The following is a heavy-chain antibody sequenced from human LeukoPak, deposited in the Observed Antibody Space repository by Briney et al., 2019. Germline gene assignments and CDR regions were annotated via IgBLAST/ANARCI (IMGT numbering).Heavy chain of an antibody. V-gene: IGHV4-4*09. Sequence: PSETPSLTCTVSGGSISSYYWSWIRQPPGKGLEWIGYIYTSGSTNYNPSLKSRVTISVDTSKNQFSLKLSSVTAADTAVYYCARNSASGIPARYYYYYYMDVWGKGTTVTVSS. CDR1: GGSISSYY. D-gene: IGHD6-13*01. CDR3: ARNSASGIPARYYYYYYMDV. CDR2: IYTSGST. J-gene: IGHJ6*03.